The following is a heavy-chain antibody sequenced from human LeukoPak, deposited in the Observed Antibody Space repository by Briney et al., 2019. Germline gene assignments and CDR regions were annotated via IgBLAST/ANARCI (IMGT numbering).Heavy chain of an antibody. V-gene: IGHV4-59*01. D-gene: IGHD3-22*01. J-gene: IGHJ4*02. CDR2: IHYSGST. CDR3: ARVRDRSGYFYDFDY. CDR1: GGSINSYY. Sequence: PSETLSLTCTVSGGSINSYYWSWIRQPPGKGLEWIGYIHYSGSTNYNPSLKSPVTISVDTSKNQFSLKLSSVTAADTAVYYCARVRDRSGYFYDFDYWGQGTLVTVSS.